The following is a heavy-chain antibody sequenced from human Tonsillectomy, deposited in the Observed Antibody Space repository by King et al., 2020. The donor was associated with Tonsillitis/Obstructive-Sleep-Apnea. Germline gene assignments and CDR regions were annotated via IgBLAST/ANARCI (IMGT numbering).Heavy chain of an antibody. J-gene: IGHJ4*02. CDR1: GFTFRSYA. V-gene: IGHV3-30*04. D-gene: IGHD3-10*01. CDR3: ARDPTDGDAAPHCDY. CDR2: MSYDGNNK. Sequence: VQLVESGGGVVQPGRSLRLSCAASGFTFRSYAMHWVRQAPGKGLEWVASMSYDGNNKYYADSVKGRFTISRDISKNTLYLQMNSLRAEDTALYYCARDPTDGDAAPHCDYWGQGTLVTVSS.